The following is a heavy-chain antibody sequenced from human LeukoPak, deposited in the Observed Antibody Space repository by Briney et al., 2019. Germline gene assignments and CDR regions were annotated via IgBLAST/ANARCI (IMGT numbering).Heavy chain of an antibody. Sequence: PGGSLRLSCAASGFTFSNYGMHWARQAPGRALEGVAFIRFDGSDKYYADSIKGRFTISRDNSKNTLYLQMNSLRAEDTAVYYCAKDSTAVAAPGGYWGQGILVTVSS. CDR1: GFTFSNYG. CDR2: IRFDGSDK. D-gene: IGHD6-19*01. J-gene: IGHJ4*02. V-gene: IGHV3-30*02. CDR3: AKDSTAVAAPGGY.